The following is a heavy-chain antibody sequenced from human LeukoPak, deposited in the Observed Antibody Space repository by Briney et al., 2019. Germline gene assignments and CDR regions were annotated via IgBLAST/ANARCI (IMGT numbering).Heavy chain of an antibody. CDR2: IYYSGST. V-gene: IGHV4-59*01. CDR1: GGSISSDY. CDR3: ARYGGNFDY. Sequence: SETLSLTCTVSGGSISSDYWSWIRQPPGKGLDWIGYIYYSGSTHYNPSLKSRVPISVDTSKDQFSLKLSSVTAAGTAVYYCARYGGNFDYWGQGTLVTVSS. J-gene: IGHJ4*02. D-gene: IGHD4-23*01.